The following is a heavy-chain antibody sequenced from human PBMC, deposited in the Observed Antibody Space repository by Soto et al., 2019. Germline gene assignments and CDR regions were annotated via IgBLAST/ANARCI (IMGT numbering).Heavy chain of an antibody. J-gene: IGHJ5*02. D-gene: IGHD2-21*02. Sequence: GGSLRLSCEVSGFNFSIYSMNWVRQSPGKGLEWVSSISSKGTHIFYASSVRGRFTISRDNAKKSLFLQMNSLRAEDTAVYYCASSEYCGGDCSSPSWFDPWGQGTLVTVSS. CDR3: ASSEYCGGDCSSPSWFDP. V-gene: IGHV3-21*01. CDR2: ISSKGTHI. CDR1: GFNFSIYS.